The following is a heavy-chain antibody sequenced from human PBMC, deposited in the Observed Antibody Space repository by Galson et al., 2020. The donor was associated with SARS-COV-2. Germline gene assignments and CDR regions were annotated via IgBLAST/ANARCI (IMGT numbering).Heavy chain of an antibody. D-gene: IGHD1-1*01. CDR2: IYYSGGT. J-gene: IGHJ5*02. CDR3: ARVGGNDGWNWFDP. CDR1: GGAMSKSS. Sequence: SDTLSLTCSVSGGAMSKSSWSWIRQSPEKGLEWRGNIYYSGGTKYNPSLKSRVSMSVDTSENQFSLKLNSVTAADTAVYYCARVGGNDGWNWFDPWGQGTLVTVSS. V-gene: IGHV4-59*07.